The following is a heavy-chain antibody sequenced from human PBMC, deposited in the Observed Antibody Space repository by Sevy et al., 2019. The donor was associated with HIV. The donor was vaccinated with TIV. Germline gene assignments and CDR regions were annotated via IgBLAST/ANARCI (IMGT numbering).Heavy chain of an antibody. CDR2: IRSNTDGGTT. CDR1: GLTFSNSW. D-gene: IGHD5-12*01. Sequence: GGSLRLSCLATGLTFSNSWMGWVRQAPGKGLEWVGRIRSNTDGGTTYYAAPLKGRATISRDDSKNMIFLHLNIVKSADTAVYYCTTDREYSDYKGGFDFWGQGTQVTVSS. J-gene: IGHJ4*02. CDR3: TTDREYSDYKGGFDF. V-gene: IGHV3-15*06.